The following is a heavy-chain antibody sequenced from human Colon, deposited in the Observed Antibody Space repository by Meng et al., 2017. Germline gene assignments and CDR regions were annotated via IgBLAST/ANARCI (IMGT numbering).Heavy chain of an antibody. Sequence: QVQLLESGPGLVKPSGPLSLTCAVSGGSISSSNWGSWVRQPPGKGLEWIGEIYHSGSTNYNPSLKSRVTISVDKSKNQFSLKLSSVTAADTAVYYCASFPPPGKQWLVTDYWGQGTLVTVSS. J-gene: IGHJ4*02. CDR2: IYHSGST. D-gene: IGHD6-19*01. V-gene: IGHV4-4*02. CDR3: ASFPPPGKQWLVTDY. CDR1: GGSISSSNW.